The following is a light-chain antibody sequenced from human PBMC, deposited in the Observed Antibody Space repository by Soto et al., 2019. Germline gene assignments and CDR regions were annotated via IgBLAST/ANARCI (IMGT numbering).Light chain of an antibody. CDR1: QSVSSF. J-gene: IGKJ1*01. V-gene: IGKV3-11*01. Sequence: EIVLTQSPATLSLSPGERATLSCRASQSVSSFLAWYQQKPGQAPRLLIYDASNRATGIPARFSGSGSGTDFILTISSLEPDDFAVYYCQQRSNWPPRWTFGQGTKVDIK. CDR3: QQRSNWPPRWT. CDR2: DAS.